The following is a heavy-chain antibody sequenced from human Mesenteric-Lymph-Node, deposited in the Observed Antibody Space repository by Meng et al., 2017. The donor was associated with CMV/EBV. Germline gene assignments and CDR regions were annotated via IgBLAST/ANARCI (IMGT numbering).Heavy chain of an antibody. CDR2: INHSGST. Sequence: VRLPPWGAGLLKPSETLSVTCAVYGGSFSGYYWNWIRQSPEKGLEWIGEINHSGSTTYNPSFTSRIIISVDTSTNQISLNMSSVTAADTAVYYCARGSSYDILTGYFDYWGQGALVTVSS. V-gene: IGHV4-34*01. J-gene: IGHJ4*02. CDR3: ARGSSYDILTGYFDY. D-gene: IGHD3-9*01. CDR1: GGSFSGYY.